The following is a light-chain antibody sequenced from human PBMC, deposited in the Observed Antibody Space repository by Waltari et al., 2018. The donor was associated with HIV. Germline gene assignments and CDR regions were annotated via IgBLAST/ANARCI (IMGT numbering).Light chain of an antibody. J-gene: IGLJ3*02. CDR2: DVS. V-gene: IGLV2-14*03. CDR1: SSDVGGYNY. CDR3: SSYTSSSTLV. Sequence: QSALTQPASVSGSPGQSITISCTGTSSDVGGYNYVSCYQQHPGKAPKLMIYDVSNRPSVVSNRFSGSKSGNTASLTISGLQAEDEADYYCSSYTSSSTLVFGGGTKLTVL.